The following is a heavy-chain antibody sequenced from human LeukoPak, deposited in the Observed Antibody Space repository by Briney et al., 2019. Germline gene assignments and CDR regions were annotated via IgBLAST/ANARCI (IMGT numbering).Heavy chain of an antibody. V-gene: IGHV3-20*04. D-gene: IGHD3-9*01. Sequence: GGSLRLSCAASGFTFDDYVMSWVRHAPGKGLEWVSAISWKGGSTGYADSVKGRFTISRDNAKNSLYLQMYSLRAENTDVYYCARGWRYFDCWGQGTLVTVSS. CDR2: ISWKGGST. J-gene: IGHJ4*02. CDR1: GFTFDDYV. CDR3: ARGWRYFDC.